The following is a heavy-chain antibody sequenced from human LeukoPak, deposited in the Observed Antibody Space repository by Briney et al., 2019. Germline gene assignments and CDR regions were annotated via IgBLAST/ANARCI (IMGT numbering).Heavy chain of an antibody. CDR2: ISGSGGST. CDR1: GFTFSSYA. J-gene: IGHJ4*02. D-gene: IGHD5-24*01. Sequence: GGSLRLSCAASGFTFSSYAMSWVRQAPGKGLEWVSGISGSGGSTYYADSVKGRFTISRDNSKNTLYLQMNSLRVEDTAVYYCAKQHIREPLSYFDYWGQGTLVTVSS. V-gene: IGHV3-23*01. CDR3: AKQHIREPLSYFDY.